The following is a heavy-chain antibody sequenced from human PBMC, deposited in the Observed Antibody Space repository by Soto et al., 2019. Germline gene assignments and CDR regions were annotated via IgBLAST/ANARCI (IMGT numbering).Heavy chain of an antibody. V-gene: IGHV1-46*01. CDR2: INPSGGST. D-gene: IGHD6-19*01. Sequence: QVQLVQSGAEVKKPGASVKVSCKASGYTFTNYYIHWVRQAPGQGLEWMGMINPSGGSTSYTRRFQGRDTLTSDTSTSTVYMELSSLRSEDTAVYYCARESQSSGWSLFDYWGQGTLVTVSS. CDR3: ARESQSSGWSLFDY. J-gene: IGHJ4*02. CDR1: GYTFTNYY.